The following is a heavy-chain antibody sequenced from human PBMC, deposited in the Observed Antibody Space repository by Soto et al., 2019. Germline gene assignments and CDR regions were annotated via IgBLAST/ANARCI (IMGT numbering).Heavy chain of an antibody. J-gene: IGHJ5*02. CDR2: IYCSGST. D-gene: IGHD3-3*01. CDR3: ARQITIFGVDSDWFDP. Sequence: PSETLSLTCTVSGGSISSGGYYWSWIRQHPGKGLEWIGYIYCSGSTYYNPSLKSRVTISVDTSKNQFSLKLSSVTAADTAVYYCARQITIFGVDSDWFDPWGQGTLVTVSS. CDR1: GGSISSGGYY. V-gene: IGHV4-31*03.